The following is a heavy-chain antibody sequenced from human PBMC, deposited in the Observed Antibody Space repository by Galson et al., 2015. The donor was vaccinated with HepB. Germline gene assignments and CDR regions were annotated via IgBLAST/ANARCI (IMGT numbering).Heavy chain of an antibody. CDR2: ISYDGSNK. CDR3: ARDPAMWYYYYGMDV. CDR1: GFTFSSYA. J-gene: IGHJ6*02. D-gene: IGHD2-21*01. V-gene: IGHV3-30-3*01. Sequence: RLSCAASGFTFSSYAMHWVRQAPGKGLEWVAVISYDGSNKYYADSVKGRFTISRDNSKNTLYLQMNSLRAEDTAVYYCARDPAMWYYYYGMDVWGQGTTVTVSS.